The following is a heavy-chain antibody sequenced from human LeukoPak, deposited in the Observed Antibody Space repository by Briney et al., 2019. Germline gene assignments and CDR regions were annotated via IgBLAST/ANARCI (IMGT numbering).Heavy chain of an antibody. J-gene: IGHJ6*02. CDR2: INQRGSEK. D-gene: IGHD1-26*01. Sequence: QSGGSLRLSCAASGFTFSNYWMSWVRQGPGEGLEWVANINQRGSEKYYVDSVKGRFTISRDNAKNSLDLQMNSLRVEDTAVYYCAKDLGTGWEPPTGHKYYYYGMDVWGQGTTVTVSS. CDR1: GFTFSNYW. CDR3: AKDLGTGWEPPTGHKYYYYGMDV. V-gene: IGHV3-7*01.